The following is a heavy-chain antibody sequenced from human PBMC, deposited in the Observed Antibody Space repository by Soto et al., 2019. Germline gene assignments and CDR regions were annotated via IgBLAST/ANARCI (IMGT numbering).Heavy chain of an antibody. CDR3: AKESGGATATVDYYHFYMDV. Sequence: QVQLVQSGAEVKRPGASVTVSCRSSGDTFNDYYIHWVRQAPGQGLEWMGWINPNGGVTKYAQKFQLRVSMTRDTSIRTVYMQLSRLRSDDTAVYYCAKESGGATATVDYYHFYMDVWCTGTTVTVSS. CDR1: GDTFNDYY. V-gene: IGHV1-2*02. CDR2: INPNGGVT. D-gene: IGHD1-26*01. J-gene: IGHJ6*03.